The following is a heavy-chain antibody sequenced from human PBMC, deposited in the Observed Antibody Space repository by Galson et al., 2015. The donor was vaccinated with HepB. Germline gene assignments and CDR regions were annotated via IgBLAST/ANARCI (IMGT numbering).Heavy chain of an antibody. V-gene: IGHV3-9*01. J-gene: IGHJ3*02. CDR1: GFTFDDYA. D-gene: IGHD4-17*01. CDR2: ISWNSGSI. Sequence: SLRLSCAASGFTFDDYAMHWVRQAPGKGLEWVSGISWNSGSIGYADSVKGRFTISRDNAKNSLYLQMNSLRAEDTALYYCAKAERDYGDYADAFDIWGQGTMVTVSS. CDR3: AKAERDYGDYADAFDI.